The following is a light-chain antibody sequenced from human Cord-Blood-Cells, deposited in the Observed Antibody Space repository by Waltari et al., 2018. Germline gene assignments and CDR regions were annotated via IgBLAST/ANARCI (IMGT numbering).Light chain of an antibody. CDR2: DVS. V-gene: IGLV2-11*01. CDR3: CSYAGSYTFVV. CDR1: SSDVGCYNY. J-gene: IGLJ2*01. Sequence: QSALTQPRSVSASPGQSVTISCTGTSSDVGCYNYVSCYQHHPGKAPKLMIYDVSKRPSGVPDRFSGSKSGNTASLTISGLQAEDEADYYCCSYAGSYTFVVFGGGTKLTVL.